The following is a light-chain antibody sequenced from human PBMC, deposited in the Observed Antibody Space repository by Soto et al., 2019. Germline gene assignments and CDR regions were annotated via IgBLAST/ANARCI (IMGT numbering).Light chain of an antibody. Sequence: QSALTQPPSASGSPGQSVTISCTGTSSDVGGYNHVSWYQQHPGKAPKVVIYEVTKRPSGVPDRFSGSKSGNTASLTVSGLQAEDELDYYCSSYATGDNYVFGSGTKLTVL. J-gene: IGLJ1*01. V-gene: IGLV2-8*01. CDR2: EVT. CDR1: SSDVGGYNH. CDR3: SSYATGDNYV.